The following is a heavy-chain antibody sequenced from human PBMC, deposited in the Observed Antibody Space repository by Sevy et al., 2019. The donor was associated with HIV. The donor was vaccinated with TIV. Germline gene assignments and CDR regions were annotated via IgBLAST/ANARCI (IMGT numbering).Heavy chain of an antibody. CDR3: AKVLSVTFSYWYGLDV. CDR1: GFTFSNYA. D-gene: IGHD4-4*01. J-gene: IGHJ6*02. Sequence: GGYLRLSCADSGFTFSNYAMNWVRQAPGKGLESISSISNNGDRTYYIDAVRGRFTISRDNSKNMLYLQMHGLRAEDAATYYCAKVLSVTFSYWYGLDVWGQGTTVTVSS. V-gene: IGHV3-23*01. CDR2: ISNNGDRT.